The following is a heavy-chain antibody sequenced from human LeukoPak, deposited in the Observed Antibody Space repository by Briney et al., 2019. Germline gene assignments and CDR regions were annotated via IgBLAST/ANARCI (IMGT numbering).Heavy chain of an antibody. D-gene: IGHD2-8*02. J-gene: IGHJ6*02. CDR2: ISSSSTYI. CDR3: ARDFLVPGVSGMDV. Sequence: TGGSLRLSCAASGFTFSSYSMNWVRQAPGKGLEWVSCISSSSTYIYYADSVKGRFTISRDDAKNSLYLQMNSLRAEDTAVYYCARDFLVPGVSGMDVWGQGTTVTVSS. CDR1: GFTFSSYS. V-gene: IGHV3-21*01.